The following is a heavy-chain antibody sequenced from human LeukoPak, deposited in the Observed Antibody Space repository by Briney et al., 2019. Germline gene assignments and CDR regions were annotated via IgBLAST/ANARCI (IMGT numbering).Heavy chain of an antibody. Sequence: GESLKISCKGSGYSFTSYWIGWVRQMPGKGLEWMGIIYPGDSDIRYSPSFQGQVTISADKSISTAYLQWSSLKASDTAMYYCASRGYSSGSDLEYYFDYWGQGTLVTVSS. CDR2: IYPGDSDI. D-gene: IGHD6-19*01. V-gene: IGHV5-51*01. CDR1: GYSFTSYW. CDR3: ASRGYSSGSDLEYYFDY. J-gene: IGHJ4*02.